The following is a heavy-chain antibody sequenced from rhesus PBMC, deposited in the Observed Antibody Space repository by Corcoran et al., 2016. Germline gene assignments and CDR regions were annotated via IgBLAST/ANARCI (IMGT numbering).Heavy chain of an antibody. CDR2: ISGSSGST. D-gene: IGHD5-24*01. V-gene: IGHV4-99*01. CDR1: GYSISSGYY. CDR3: ARLEIQWVQSWDY. J-gene: IGHJ4*01. Sequence: QVQLQESGPGLVKPSETLSLTCAVSGYSISSGYYWGWIRQPPGKGLEYIGYISGSSGSTYYNPSLQSRVTISKDTSKNQFSLKLSSVTASDTAVYYCARLEIQWVQSWDYWGQGVLVTVSS.